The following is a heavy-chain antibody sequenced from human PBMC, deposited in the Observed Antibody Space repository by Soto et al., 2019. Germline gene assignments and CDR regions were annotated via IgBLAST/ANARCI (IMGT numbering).Heavy chain of an antibody. CDR3: ARGTIVGATSYFDY. CDR2: INSDGSST. D-gene: IGHD1-26*01. V-gene: IGHV3-74*01. J-gene: IGHJ4*02. Sequence: LSLTCAASSSYWMHWVRQAPGKGLVWVSRINSDGSSTSYADSVKGRFTISRDSAKNTLYLQMNSLRAEDTAVYYCARGTIVGATSYFDYWGQGTLVTVSS. CDR1: SSYW.